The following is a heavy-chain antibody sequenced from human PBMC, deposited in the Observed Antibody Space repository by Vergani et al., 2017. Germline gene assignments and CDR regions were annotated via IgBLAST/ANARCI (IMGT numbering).Heavy chain of an antibody. CDR1: GGSFSGYS. J-gene: IGHJ6*03. V-gene: IGHV4-34*01. CDR2: INHSGST. CDR3: ARGRGHYYYYMDV. Sequence: QVQLQQWGAGLLKPSETLSLTCAVYGGSFSGYSWSWIRQPPGKGLEWIGEINHSGSTNYNPSLKSRVTISVDTSKNQFSLKLSSVTAADTAVYYCARGRGHYYYYMDVWGKGTTVTVSS. D-gene: IGHD1-26*01.